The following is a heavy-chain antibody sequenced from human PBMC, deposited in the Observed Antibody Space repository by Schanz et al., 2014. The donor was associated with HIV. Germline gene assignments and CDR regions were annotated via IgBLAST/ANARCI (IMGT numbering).Heavy chain of an antibody. D-gene: IGHD5-18*01. CDR3: VKAYSSGFSGAGS. V-gene: IGHV3-23*01. CDR1: GFTFSIYG. Sequence: EVQLLESGGGLEQPGGSLRLSCVASGFTFSIYGIHWVRQAPGKGLDWVSTISGSDGDTYYADSVKGRFTISRDNSRNALYLHMNSLRADDTAIYYCVKAYSSGFSGAGSWGQGALVTVSS. CDR2: ISGSDGDT. J-gene: IGHJ5*02.